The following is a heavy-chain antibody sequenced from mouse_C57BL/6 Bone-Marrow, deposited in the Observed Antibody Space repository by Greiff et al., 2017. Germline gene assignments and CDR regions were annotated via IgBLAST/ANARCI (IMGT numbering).Heavy chain of an antibody. D-gene: IGHD1-1*01. CDR2: LNTGSGGT. CDR3: SRITTVVAFDY. CDR1: GYTFTNYL. V-gene: IGHV1-54*01. J-gene: IGHJ2*01. Sequence: QVQLQQSGAELVRPGTSVKVSCTASGYTFTNYLIEWVKQRPGQGLEWIGVLNTGSGGTNYNEPFKGTAPMTADNSSRTAYMQLSSLTSEDSAVNFCSRITTVVAFDYWGQGTTLTVSS.